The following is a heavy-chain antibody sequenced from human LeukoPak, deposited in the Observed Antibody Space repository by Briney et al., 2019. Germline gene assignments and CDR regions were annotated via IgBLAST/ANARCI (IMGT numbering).Heavy chain of an antibody. Sequence: GGSLRLSCAASGFTFSSYAMHWVRQAPGKGLERVAVISYDGSNKYYADSVKGRFTISRDNSKNTLYLQMNSLRAEDTAVYYCARDYGQLVLYYYYGMDVWGQGTTVTVSS. V-gene: IGHV3-30-3*01. CDR2: ISYDGSNK. J-gene: IGHJ6*02. D-gene: IGHD6-13*01. CDR3: ARDYGQLVLYYYYGMDV. CDR1: GFTFSSYA.